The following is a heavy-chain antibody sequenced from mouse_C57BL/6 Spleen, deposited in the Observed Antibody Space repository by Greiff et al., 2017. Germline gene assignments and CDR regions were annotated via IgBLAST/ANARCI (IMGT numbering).Heavy chain of an antibody. V-gene: IGHV1-26*01. CDR1: GYTFTDYY. D-gene: IGHD4-1*01. CDR2: INPNNGGT. CDR3: AKGTGTYLDY. Sequence: VHVKQSGPELVKPGASVKISCKASGYTFTDYYMNWVKQSHGKSLEWIGDINPNNGGTSYNQKFKGKATLTVDKSSSTAYMELRSLTSEDSAVYYCAKGTGTYLDYWGQGTTLTVSS. J-gene: IGHJ2*01.